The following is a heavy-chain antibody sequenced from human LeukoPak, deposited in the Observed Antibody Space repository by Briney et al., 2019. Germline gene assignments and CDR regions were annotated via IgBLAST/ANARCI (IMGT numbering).Heavy chain of an antibody. D-gene: IGHD6-6*01. V-gene: IGHV3-9*01. CDR3: GWKQLATSFDY. Sequence: GGSLRLSCAASGFPLDDYAIHGVRQAPGKGLEWVSGISWNSGSIGYADSVKGRFTISRDNAKNSLYLQMNSLRAEDTALYSKGWKQLATSFDYWGQGTLVTVSS. CDR2: ISWNSGSI. CDR1: GFPLDDYA. J-gene: IGHJ4*02.